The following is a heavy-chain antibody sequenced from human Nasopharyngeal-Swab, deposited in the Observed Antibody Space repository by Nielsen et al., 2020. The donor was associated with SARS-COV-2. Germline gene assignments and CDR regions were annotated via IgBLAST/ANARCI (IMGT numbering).Heavy chain of an antibody. CDR1: GFNFSSYL. CDR2: IHSDGTST. Sequence: GEYMKIYCAASGFNFSSYLMNWVRQALGMGLEWVSVIHSDGTSTKYADSVKGRFTISRDNSKDTLYLQMNSLRAEDTAVYYFAKDLPEGWNSYLWYFDLWGRGTLVTVSS. V-gene: IGHV3-23*03. CDR3: AKDLPEGWNSYLWYFDL. J-gene: IGHJ2*01. D-gene: IGHD1-1*01.